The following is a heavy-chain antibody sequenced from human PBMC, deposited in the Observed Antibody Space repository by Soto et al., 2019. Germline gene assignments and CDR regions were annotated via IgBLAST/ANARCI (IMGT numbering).Heavy chain of an antibody. CDR3: ARGGGVIVIPFSC. J-gene: IGHJ1*01. CDR2: INPNSGGT. V-gene: IGHV1-2*02. Sequence: GASVKVSCKASGYTFTGYYMHWVRQAPGQGLEWMGWINPNSGGTDYAQKFQGRVTMTRDTSISTAYMELSRLRSDDTAVYYCARGGGVIVIPFSCWGQGTLVTVSS. CDR1: GYTFTGYY. D-gene: IGHD3-16*02.